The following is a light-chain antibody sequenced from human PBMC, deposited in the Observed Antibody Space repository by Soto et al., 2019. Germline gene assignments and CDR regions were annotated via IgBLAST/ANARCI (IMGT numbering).Light chain of an antibody. Sequence: EIVLTQSPATLSLSPGERATLSCRASQSVGSSLTWYQQKPGQAPRLLIYDASNRATGIPARFSGSGYGTDFTLTISSLEPEDLAVYYRQQRTTLRPTFGGGTKA. V-gene: IGKV3-11*01. CDR1: QSVGSS. CDR2: DAS. CDR3: QQRTTLRPT. J-gene: IGKJ4*01.